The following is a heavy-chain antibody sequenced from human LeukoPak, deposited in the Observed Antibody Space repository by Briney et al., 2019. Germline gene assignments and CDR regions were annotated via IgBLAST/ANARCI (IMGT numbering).Heavy chain of an antibody. J-gene: IGHJ4*02. Sequence: ASVKVSCKASGYTFTSYGISWVRQAPGQGLEWMGWISAYNDNTNYAQKLQGRVTMTTDTFTNTAYMELRSLRSDDTAVYYCARGPSGVWGSYRAYDYWGQGTLVTVSS. D-gene: IGHD3-16*02. V-gene: IGHV1-18*04. CDR1: GYTFTSYG. CDR3: ARGPSGVWGSYRAYDY. CDR2: ISAYNDNT.